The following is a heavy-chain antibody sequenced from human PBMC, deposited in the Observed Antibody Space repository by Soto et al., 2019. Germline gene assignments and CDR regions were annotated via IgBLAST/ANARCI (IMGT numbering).Heavy chain of an antibody. CDR1: GGTFSSYA. CDR3: ARPGVTFGGVIARYYYYGMDV. J-gene: IGHJ6*02. V-gene: IGHV1-69*13. Sequence: RASVKVSCKASGGTFSSYAISWVRQAPGQGLEWMGGIIPIFGTANYAQKFQGRVTITADESTSTAYMELSSLRSEDTAVYYCARPGVTFGGVIARYYYYGMDVWGQGTTVTVSS. D-gene: IGHD3-16*02. CDR2: IIPIFGTA.